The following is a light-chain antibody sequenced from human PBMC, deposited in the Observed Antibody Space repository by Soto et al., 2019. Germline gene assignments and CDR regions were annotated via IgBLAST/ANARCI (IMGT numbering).Light chain of an antibody. CDR3: ETWDSNTRV. CDR1: SGHSSFI. CDR2: LEGSGSY. Sequence: QSVLTQSSSASSCLGSSVKLTCTLSSGHSSFIIAWHQQQPGKAPRYLMKLEGSGSYNKGSGVPDRFSGSSSGADRYLTISNLQFEDEADYYCETWDSNTRVFGGGTTVTVL. J-gene: IGLJ3*02. V-gene: IGLV4-60*02.